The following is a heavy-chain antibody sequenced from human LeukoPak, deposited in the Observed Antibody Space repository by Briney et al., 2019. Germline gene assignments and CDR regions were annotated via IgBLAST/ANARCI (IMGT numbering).Heavy chain of an antibody. D-gene: IGHD3-10*01. V-gene: IGHV3-23*01. Sequence: AGGSLRLSCAASGFTFTSYGMSWVRQAPGKGLEWVSTISGSGGSRHYADFVKGRFTISRDNFKNTVSLQMNSLRAEDTAVYYCAKERRSYYGSGSYENWFDPWGQGTLVTVSS. CDR3: AKERRSYYGSGSYENWFDP. J-gene: IGHJ5*02. CDR2: ISGSGGSR. CDR1: GFTFTSYG.